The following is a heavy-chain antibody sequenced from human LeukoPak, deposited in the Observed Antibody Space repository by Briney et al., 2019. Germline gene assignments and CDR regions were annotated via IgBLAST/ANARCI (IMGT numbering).Heavy chain of an antibody. CDR3: ARGSSYDILSRYYGMDV. V-gene: IGHV3-13*04. D-gene: IGHD3-9*01. J-gene: IGHJ6*02. CDR1: GFTFRSYD. CDR2: IGTAGDT. Sequence: GGSLRLSCVASGFTFRSYDMFWVRQPTGKGLEWVSGIGTAGDTNYADSVKGRFTISRENAKNSLYLQMNSLRAGDTAVYYCARGSSYDILSRYYGMDVWGQGTTVTVSS.